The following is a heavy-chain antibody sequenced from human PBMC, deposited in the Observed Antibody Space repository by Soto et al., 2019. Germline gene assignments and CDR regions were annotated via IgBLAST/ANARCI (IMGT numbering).Heavy chain of an antibody. CDR1: GYTFTSYG. V-gene: IGHV1-18*01. J-gene: IGHJ6*02. CDR3: ARDGYCISTTCYVGGGFGMDV. Sequence: QVQLVQSGAEVKKPGASVKVSCKASGYTFTSYGISWVRQAPGQGLEWMGWIGGYNGNTNYAQKVQGRVTMTTDISTSPAYMELRSLRSDDTAVYYCARDGYCISTTCYVGGGFGMDVWGQGTTVTVSS. CDR2: IGGYNGNT. D-gene: IGHD2-2*01.